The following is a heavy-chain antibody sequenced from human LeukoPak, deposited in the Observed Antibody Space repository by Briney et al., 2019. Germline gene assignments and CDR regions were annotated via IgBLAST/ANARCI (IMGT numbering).Heavy chain of an antibody. Sequence: ASVKVSCKASGYTFTGYYMHWVRQAPRQGLEWMGWINPNSGGTNYAQKFQGRVTMTRDTSISTAYMELSRLRSDDTAVYYCARHSGYDSGWFDPWGQGTLVTVSS. CDR2: INPNSGGT. D-gene: IGHD5-12*01. CDR1: GYTFTGYY. CDR3: ARHSGYDSGWFDP. V-gene: IGHV1-2*02. J-gene: IGHJ5*02.